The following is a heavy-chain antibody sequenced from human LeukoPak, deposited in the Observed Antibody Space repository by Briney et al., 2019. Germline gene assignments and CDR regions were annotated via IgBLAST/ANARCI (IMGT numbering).Heavy chain of an antibody. CDR3: ARGQQPVRPFDY. V-gene: IGHV4-39*07. CDR1: GFTFSSYS. CDR2: IYYSGST. D-gene: IGHD6-13*01. J-gene: IGHJ4*02. Sequence: GSLRLSCAASGFTFSSYSMNWVRQPPGKGLEWIGSIYYSGSTYYNPSLKSRVTISVDTSKNQFSLKLSSVTAADTAVYYCARGQQPVRPFDYWGQGTLVTVSS.